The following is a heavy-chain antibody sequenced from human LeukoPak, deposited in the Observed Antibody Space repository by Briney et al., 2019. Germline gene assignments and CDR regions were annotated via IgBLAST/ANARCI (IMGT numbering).Heavy chain of an antibody. J-gene: IGHJ4*02. Sequence: SETLSLTCTVSGGSISSSSYYWGWIRQPPGKGLEWIGSIYYSGSTYYNPSLKSRVTISVDTSKNQFSLKLSSVTAADTAVYYSARSPPKSSSFEYWGQGTLVTVSS. V-gene: IGHV4-39*07. CDR2: IYYSGST. CDR3: ARSPPKSSSFEY. CDR1: GGSISSSSYY. D-gene: IGHD6-13*01.